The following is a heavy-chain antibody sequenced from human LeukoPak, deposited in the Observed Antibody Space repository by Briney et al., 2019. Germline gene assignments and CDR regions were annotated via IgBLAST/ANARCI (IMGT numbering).Heavy chain of an antibody. CDR2: IYYSGST. CDR1: GGSISSSSYY. Sequence: SETLSLTCTVPGGSISSSSYYWGWIRQPPGKGLEWIGSIYYSGSTYYNPSLKSRATISVDTSKNQFSLKLSSVTAADTAVYYCARGYRVRHGRGYSYGYVRYYFDYWGQGTLVTVSS. J-gene: IGHJ4*02. V-gene: IGHV4-39*01. CDR3: ARGYRVRHGRGYSYGYVRYYFDY. D-gene: IGHD5-18*01.